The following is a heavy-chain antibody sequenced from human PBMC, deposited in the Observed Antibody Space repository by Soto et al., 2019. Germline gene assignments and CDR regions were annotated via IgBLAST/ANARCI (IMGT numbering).Heavy chain of an antibody. J-gene: IGHJ6*03. CDR2: ISSSSSYI. CDR3: ARDRAAYSSSHHYYYMDV. V-gene: IGHV3-21*01. CDR1: GFTFSSYS. D-gene: IGHD6-6*01. Sequence: GGSLRLSCAASGFTFSSYSMNWVRQAPGKGLEWVSSISSSSSYIYYADSVKGRFTISRDNAKNSLYLQMNSLRAEDTAVYYCARDRAAYSSSHHYYYMDVWGKGTTVTVSS.